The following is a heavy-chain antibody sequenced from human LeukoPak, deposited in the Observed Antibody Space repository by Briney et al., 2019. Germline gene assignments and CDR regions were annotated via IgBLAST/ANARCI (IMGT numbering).Heavy chain of an antibody. CDR2: IIPSFGTA. D-gene: IGHD2-8*01. Sequence: GASVKVSCKASGGTFSSYAISWVRQAPGQGLEWMGGIIPSFGTANYAQKFQGRVKITTDESANTAYVELSSLRSKDTAVYYCARDRVDFGYCTNGVCYNSAFDIWGQGTMVTVSS. V-gene: IGHV1-69*05. CDR1: GGTFSSYA. J-gene: IGHJ3*02. CDR3: ARDRVDFGYCTNGVCYNSAFDI.